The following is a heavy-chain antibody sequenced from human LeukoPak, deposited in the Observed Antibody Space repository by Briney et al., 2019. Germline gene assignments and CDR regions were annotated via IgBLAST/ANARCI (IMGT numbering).Heavy chain of an antibody. J-gene: IGHJ5*02. CDR3: ARLFNHWFDP. Sequence: SETLSLTCTVSGGSISSSSYYWSWIRQPPGKGLEWIGSIYYSGSTYYNPSLKSRVTISVDTSKNQFSLKLSSVTAADTAVYYCARLFNHWFDPWGQGTLVTVSS. V-gene: IGHV4-39*01. CDR2: IYYSGST. CDR1: GGSISSSSYY.